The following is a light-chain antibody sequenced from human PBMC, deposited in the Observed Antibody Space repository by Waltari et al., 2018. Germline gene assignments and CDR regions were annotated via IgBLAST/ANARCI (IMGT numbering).Light chain of an antibody. V-gene: IGLV3-1*01. Sequence: SYDLTQPPSVSVSAGQTASIPCSGDELGDMYDSWFQHKPGQSPVLVIYEDNRRPSGNPERFSASNSGNTATLTISGTQSMDEADYYFKAWDSSTAFVFGGGTKLTVL. CDR1: ELGDMY. CDR2: EDN. J-gene: IGLJ3*02. CDR3: KAWDSSTAFV.